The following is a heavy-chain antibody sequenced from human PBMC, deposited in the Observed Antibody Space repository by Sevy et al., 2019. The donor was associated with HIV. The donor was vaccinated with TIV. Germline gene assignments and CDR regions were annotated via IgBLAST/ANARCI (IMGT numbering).Heavy chain of an antibody. Sequence: ASVKVSCKASGYAFTGYYIHWVRQAPGQGLEWMGRINPISGGTDDSQKFQGRVTMTRDTSISTAYMDVSRLTSDDTAVYYCERAPTDFWTGGMAVWGQGTVVTVSS. J-gene: IGHJ6*02. V-gene: IGHV1-2*06. D-gene: IGHD3-3*01. CDR3: ERAPTDFWTGGMAV. CDR2: INPISGGT. CDR1: GYAFTGYY.